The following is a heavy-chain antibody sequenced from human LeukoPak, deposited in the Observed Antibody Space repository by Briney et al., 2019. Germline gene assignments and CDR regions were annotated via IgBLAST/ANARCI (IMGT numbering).Heavy chain of an antibody. V-gene: IGHV3-30*02. Sequence: GGSLRLSCAASGFTFSSYGMHWVRQAPGKGLEWAAFIRYDGSNKYYADSVKGRFTISRDNSKNTLYLQMNSLRAEDTAVYYCAKDSNYYDSSGYIYWGQGTLVTVSS. CDR3: AKDSNYYDSSGYIY. J-gene: IGHJ4*02. CDR1: GFTFSSYG. CDR2: IRYDGSNK. D-gene: IGHD3-22*01.